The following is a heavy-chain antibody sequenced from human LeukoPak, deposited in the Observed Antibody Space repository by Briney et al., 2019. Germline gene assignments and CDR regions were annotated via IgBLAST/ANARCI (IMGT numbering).Heavy chain of an antibody. CDR2: INSDGSST. J-gene: IGHJ4*02. CDR3: ARVVGSSGWYLGY. Sequence: GESLKISCAASGFTFSSYWMHWVRQAPGKGLVWVSRINSDGSSTSYADSVKGRFTISRDNAKNTLYLQMNSLRAEDTAVYYCARVVGSSGWYLGYWGQGTLVTVSS. D-gene: IGHD6-19*01. V-gene: IGHV3-74*01. CDR1: GFTFSSYW.